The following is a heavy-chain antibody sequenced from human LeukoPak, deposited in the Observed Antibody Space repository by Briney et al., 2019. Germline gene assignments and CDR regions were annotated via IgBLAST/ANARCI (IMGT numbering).Heavy chain of an antibody. Sequence: GGSLRLSCGASGFTFSSYGMHWVRQAPGKGLEWVAFIPYDGSNKYYADSLKGRFTISRDNSKDTLYLQMNSLRAEDTAIYYCAKDICGGDCYPHGGYWGQGTLVTVSS. CDR1: GFTFSSYG. CDR2: IPYDGSNK. CDR3: AKDICGGDCYPHGGY. J-gene: IGHJ4*02. V-gene: IGHV3-30*02. D-gene: IGHD2-21*01.